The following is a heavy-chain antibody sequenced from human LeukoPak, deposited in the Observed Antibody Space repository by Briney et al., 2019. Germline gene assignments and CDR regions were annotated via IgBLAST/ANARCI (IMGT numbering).Heavy chain of an antibody. CDR1: GFTFSYYT. Sequence: SGGSLRLSCAASGFTFSYYTMHWVRQAPGKGREWVAFISYDGSNKDYADSVKGRFTISRDNSKKTLYLQMNTLRDEDTAVYYCARSILFMSADAFDIWGQGTMVTVSS. CDR2: ISYDGSNK. J-gene: IGHJ3*02. D-gene: IGHD3-10*02. V-gene: IGHV3-30-3*01. CDR3: ARSILFMSADAFDI.